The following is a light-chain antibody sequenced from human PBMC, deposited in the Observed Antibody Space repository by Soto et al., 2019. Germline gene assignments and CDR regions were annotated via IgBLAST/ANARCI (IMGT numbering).Light chain of an antibody. Sequence: AIQMTQSPSSLSASVGDRVTITCRASQDIRGDLGWYQQKPGKAPKALIYGASNLQSGVPSRFSGSGFGTDFTLTISSLQPGDFATYYCLQDRNYPRTFGQGTKVESK. V-gene: IGKV1-6*01. J-gene: IGKJ1*01. CDR1: QDIRGD. CDR2: GAS. CDR3: LQDRNYPRT.